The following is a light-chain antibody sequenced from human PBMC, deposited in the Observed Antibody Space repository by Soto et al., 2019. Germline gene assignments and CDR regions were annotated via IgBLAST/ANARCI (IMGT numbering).Light chain of an antibody. CDR2: GES. CDR1: QSVSNN. V-gene: IGKV3-15*01. J-gene: IGKJ1*01. Sequence: EIVMTQSPATLSFSPGERATLSCRASQSVSNNLAWNQQKPGQAPSLLIYGESTRTTGTPARFSGSGSGTEFTLTISSLQSEDFAVYYCQQYNNWPPWTFGQGTKVEIK. CDR3: QQYNNWPPWT.